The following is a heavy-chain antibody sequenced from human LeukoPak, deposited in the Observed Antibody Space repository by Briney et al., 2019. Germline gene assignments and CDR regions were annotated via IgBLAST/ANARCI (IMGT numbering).Heavy chain of an antibody. J-gene: IGHJ2*01. D-gene: IGHD3-22*01. CDR3: AKPSLYYYDTSGYYRYWYFDL. CDR1: GFTFSSYW. CDR2: MSNSGENT. Sequence: GGSLRLSCAASGFTFSSYWMSWVRQTPGKGLEWVGIMSNSGENTFYGEAVKGRFTISRDNSQNTLYLQMNSLRAEDTAVYYCAKPSLYYYDTSGYYRYWYFDLWGRGTLVTVSS. V-gene: IGHV3-30*18.